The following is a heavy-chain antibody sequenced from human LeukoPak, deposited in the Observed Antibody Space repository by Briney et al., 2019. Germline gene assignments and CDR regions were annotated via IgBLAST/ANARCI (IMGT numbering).Heavy chain of an antibody. CDR3: ATKVVVVAATDPHDAFDI. CDR2: IIPILGIA. V-gene: IGHV1-69*04. J-gene: IGHJ3*02. CDR1: GGTFSSYA. Sequence: GASVKVSCKASGGTFSSYAISWVRQAPGQGLEWMGRIIPILGIANYAQKFQGRVTITADKSTSTAYMELSSLRSEDTAVYYCATKVVVVAATDPHDAFDIWGQGTMVTVSS. D-gene: IGHD2-15*01.